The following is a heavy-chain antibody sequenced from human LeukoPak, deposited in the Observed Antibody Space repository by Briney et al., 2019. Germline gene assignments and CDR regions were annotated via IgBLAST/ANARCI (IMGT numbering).Heavy chain of an antibody. Sequence: SESLSLTCAVYGGSFSGYYWSWIRQPPGKGLEWSGEINHSGSTNYNPSLKSRVTISVDTSKNQFSLKLSSVTAADTAVYYCARRDYVWGSYRLRHWFDPWGQGTLVTVSS. J-gene: IGHJ5*02. CDR3: ARRDYVWGSYRLRHWFDP. CDR2: INHSGST. CDR1: GGSFSGYY. V-gene: IGHV4-34*01. D-gene: IGHD3-16*02.